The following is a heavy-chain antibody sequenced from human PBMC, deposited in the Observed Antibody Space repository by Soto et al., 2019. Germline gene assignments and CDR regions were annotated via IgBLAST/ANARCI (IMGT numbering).Heavy chain of an antibody. CDR3: ARGTTPDY. J-gene: IGHJ4*02. CDR2: IYDSGST. Sequence: QVQLQESGPRLVKPSETMSLTCTVSGGSMSYYYWSWIRQPPGKALEWIGYIYDSGSTKYNPSLXSXVXXSVDTSKNQFSLKVNSVTAADTAVYYCARGTTPDYWGQGTLVTVSS. D-gene: IGHD1-1*01. V-gene: IGHV4-59*01. CDR1: GGSMSYYY.